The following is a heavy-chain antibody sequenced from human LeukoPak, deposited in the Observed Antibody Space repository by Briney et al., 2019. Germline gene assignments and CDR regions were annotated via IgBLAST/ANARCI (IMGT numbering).Heavy chain of an antibody. CDR3: ARQVQWLAFNWFDP. CDR1: GFTFSDSY. CDR2: ISSSGSTI. J-gene: IGHJ5*02. Sequence: GRSLRLSCAASGFTFSDSYMSWIRQAPGKGLEYISYISSSGSTIYYADSVKGRFTLSRDNAKNSLSLEMNSLRAEDTAVYYCARQVQWLAFNWFDPWGQGTLVTVSS. V-gene: IGHV3-11*01. D-gene: IGHD6-19*01.